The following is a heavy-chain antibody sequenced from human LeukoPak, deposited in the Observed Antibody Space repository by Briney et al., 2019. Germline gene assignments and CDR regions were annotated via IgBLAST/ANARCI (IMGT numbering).Heavy chain of an antibody. J-gene: IGHJ4*02. CDR1: GFTFSSYS. D-gene: IGHD1-26*01. Sequence: PGGSLRLSCAASGFTFSSYSMNWVRQAPGKGLEWVSYISSSSSTIYYADSVKGRFTISRDNAKNSLYLQMNSLRAEDTAVYYCARRTSGSYYGYWGQGTLVTVSS. V-gene: IGHV3-48*01. CDR3: ARRTSGSYYGY. CDR2: ISSSSSTI.